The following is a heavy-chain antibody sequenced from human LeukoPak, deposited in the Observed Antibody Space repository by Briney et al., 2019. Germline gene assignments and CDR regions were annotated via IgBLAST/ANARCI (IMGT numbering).Heavy chain of an antibody. J-gene: IGHJ6*03. CDR1: GGSISSYY. CDR2: IYYSGST. Sequence: SETLSLTCTVSGGSISSYYWSWIRQPPGKGLEWIGYIYYSGSTNYNPSLKSRVTISIDTSKNQFSLKLSSVTAEDTAVYYCARTLSESRIVTTDYYMDVWGKGTTVTVSS. CDR3: ARTLSESRIVTTDYYMDV. D-gene: IGHD4-11*01. V-gene: IGHV4-59*01.